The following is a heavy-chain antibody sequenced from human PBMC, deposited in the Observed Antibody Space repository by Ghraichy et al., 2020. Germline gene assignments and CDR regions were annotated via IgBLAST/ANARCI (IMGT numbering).Heavy chain of an antibody. V-gene: IGHV1-46*01. CDR3: AKPGWCLSGSCAYSLDY. CDR1: GDTFSHYY. CDR2: VNPTGDIS. J-gene: IGHJ4*02. Sequence: ASVKVSCKASGDTFSHYYIHWVRQAPGQGLEWMGFVNPTGDISILAQKFQGRVTLTSDTSTTTFYMDLNSLRSEDTAVYYCAKPGWCLSGSCAYSLDYWGQGTLVSVSS. D-gene: IGHD3-22*01.